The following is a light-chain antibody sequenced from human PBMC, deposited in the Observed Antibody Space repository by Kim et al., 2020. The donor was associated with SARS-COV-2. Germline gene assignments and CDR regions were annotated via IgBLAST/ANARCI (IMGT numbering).Light chain of an antibody. CDR2: GAS. CDR3: QEYDSGHLA. Sequence: EMVMTQSPATLSVSQGERATLSCRASQNIRSNLAWYQQKPGQAPRLLIYGASTRATAFPARFSGSGSGTEFTLTISSLQSEDCAVYYCQEYDSGHLAFGEGNKVD. J-gene: IGKJ3*01. V-gene: IGKV3-15*01. CDR1: QNIRSN.